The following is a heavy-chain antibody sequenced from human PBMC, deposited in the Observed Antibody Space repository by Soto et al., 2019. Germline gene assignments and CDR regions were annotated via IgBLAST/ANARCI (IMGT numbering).Heavy chain of an antibody. CDR2: VYYSGGT. CDR1: GGSISSLY. Sequence: PSETLSLTXTVSGGSISSLYWSWLRQPPGKGLEWIGYVYYSGGTNYSPSLKNRVSISLDTSKNHFSLTLSPVTAADTAVYYCARVAYSDSTVFDPWGQGTLVTVSS. V-gene: IGHV4-59*11. J-gene: IGHJ5*02. D-gene: IGHD2-21*01. CDR3: ARVAYSDSTVFDP.